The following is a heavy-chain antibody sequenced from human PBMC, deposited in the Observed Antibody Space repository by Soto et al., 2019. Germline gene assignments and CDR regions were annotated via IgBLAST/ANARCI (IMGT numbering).Heavy chain of an antibody. V-gene: IGHV3-48*02. J-gene: IGHJ4*02. CDR3: ARRGWHLLNFFDF. CDR1: GFTFTSYG. Sequence: EVQLVESGGALVRPGGSLRLSCAASGFTFTSYGMNWVRQAPGKGLEWVSYISRGSDNVFYADSVKGRFSISRDNARNSLYLQMNSLKDEDTAVYYCARRGWHLLNFFDFWGQGTLVTVSS. CDR2: ISRGSDNV. D-gene: IGHD1-26*01.